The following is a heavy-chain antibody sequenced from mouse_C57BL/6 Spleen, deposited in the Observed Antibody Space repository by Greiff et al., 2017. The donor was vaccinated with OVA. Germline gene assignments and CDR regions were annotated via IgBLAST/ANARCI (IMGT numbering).Heavy chain of an antibody. Sequence: VQLKESGGGLVKPGGSLTLSCAASGFTFSSYAMSWVRQPPEKRLGWVATISDGGSYPYYPDNVKGRFTISRDNAKNNLYLQMSHLKSEDTAMYYCARDPELGRWYFDVWGTGTTVTVSS. CDR1: GFTFSSYA. D-gene: IGHD4-1*01. CDR3: ARDPELGRWYFDV. CDR2: ISDGGSYP. J-gene: IGHJ1*03. V-gene: IGHV5-4*01.